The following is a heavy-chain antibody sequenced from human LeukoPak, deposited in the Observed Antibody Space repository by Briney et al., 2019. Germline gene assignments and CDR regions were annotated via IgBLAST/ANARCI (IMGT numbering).Heavy chain of an antibody. D-gene: IGHD3-3*01. J-gene: IGHJ4*02. CDR1: GGSVSSGSYY. Sequence: SETLSLTCTVSGGSVSSGSYYWSWIRQPPGKGLEWIGYIYYSGSTNYNPSLKSRVTISVDTSKNQFSLKLSSVTAADTAVYYCARVIPRYYDFWSGYPMEGYFDYWGQGTLVTVSS. V-gene: IGHV4-61*01. CDR2: IYYSGST. CDR3: ARVIPRYYDFWSGYPMEGYFDY.